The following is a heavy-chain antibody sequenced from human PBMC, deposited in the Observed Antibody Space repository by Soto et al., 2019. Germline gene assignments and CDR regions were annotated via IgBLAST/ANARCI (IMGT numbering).Heavy chain of an antibody. V-gene: IGHV4-30-4*01. CDR2: IYYSGTT. D-gene: IGHD1-26*01. CDR3: GRAGRGDGNSSPGRFDT. CDR1: RGSINSGDYY. Sequence: QVQLRESGLGLAKPAQTLTLTCTVSRGSINSGDYYWSWIRQPPGKGLEWLGYIYYSGTTYYNPSLKSRTTISVETSKNHFSLRLNSVTAADTAVYFCGRAGRGDGNSSPGRFDTWGQGILVTVSS. J-gene: IGHJ5*02.